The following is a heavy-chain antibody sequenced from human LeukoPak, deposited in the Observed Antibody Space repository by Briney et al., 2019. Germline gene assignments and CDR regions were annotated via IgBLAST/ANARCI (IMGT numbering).Heavy chain of an antibody. CDR1: GYIFTDYY. CDR3: AKTRVGIRGVYPTGAFDI. CDR2: IYPHSGGT. Sequence: ASVKVSCKASGYIFTDYYIHWVRQAPGQGLEWMGWIYPHSGGTDYAQKFQGRVTMTRDTSISTAYMELSRLRSDDTAVYYCAKTRVGIRGVYPTGAFDIWGQGTMVTVSS. V-gene: IGHV1-2*02. J-gene: IGHJ3*02. D-gene: IGHD3-10*01.